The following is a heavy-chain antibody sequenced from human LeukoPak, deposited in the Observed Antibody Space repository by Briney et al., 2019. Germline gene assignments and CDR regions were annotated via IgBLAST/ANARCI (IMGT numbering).Heavy chain of an antibody. Sequence: ASVKVSCKASGYTFTSYGISWVRQAPGQGLEWMGWISSYNGNTNYAQKFQGRVTITRDTSASTAYMELSSLRSEDTAVYYCARDRDGPYYFDYWGQGTLVTVSS. V-gene: IGHV1-18*01. CDR2: ISSYNGNT. D-gene: IGHD5-24*01. J-gene: IGHJ4*02. CDR3: ARDRDGPYYFDY. CDR1: GYTFTSYG.